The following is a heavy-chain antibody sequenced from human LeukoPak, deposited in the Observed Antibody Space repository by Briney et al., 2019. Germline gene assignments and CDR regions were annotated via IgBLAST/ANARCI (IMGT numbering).Heavy chain of an antibody. CDR1: GFTVSSNY. CDR3: ARGGYSYGSNRDY. D-gene: IGHD5-18*01. J-gene: IGHJ4*02. CDR2: IYSGGST. V-gene: IGHV3-53*01. Sequence: GGSLRLSCAASGFTVSSNYMSWVRQAPGKRLEWVSVIYSGGSTYYADSVKGRFTISRDNSKNTLYLQMNSLRAEDTAVYYCARGGYSYGSNRDYWGQGTLVTVSS.